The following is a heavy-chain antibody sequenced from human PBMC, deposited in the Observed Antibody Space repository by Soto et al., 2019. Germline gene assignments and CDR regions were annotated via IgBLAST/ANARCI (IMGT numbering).Heavy chain of an antibody. CDR3: ARGIDGYSQFGD. CDR2: ISHGGST. J-gene: IGHJ4*02. V-gene: IGHV4-30-2*01. CDR1: GASVTRDGNC. Sequence: QVQLRESGSGLVKPSQTLSLTCSGSGASVTRDGNCWTWIRQPPGKGLEIVASISHGGSTFYNPSLRSRVTISLDTSKHQCSLELTSGTAANTAVYYCARGIDGYSQFGDWGQGTMVTVSS. D-gene: IGHD4-4*01.